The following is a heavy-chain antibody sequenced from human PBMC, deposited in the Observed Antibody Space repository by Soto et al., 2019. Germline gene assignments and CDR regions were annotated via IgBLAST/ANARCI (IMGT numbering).Heavy chain of an antibody. J-gene: IGHJ6*02. V-gene: IGHV3-21*01. CDR2: ISSSSSYI. CDR1: GFTFSSYS. CDR3: ARDQEPTHSSYGMDV. D-gene: IGHD1-1*01. Sequence: PGGSLRLSCAASGFTFSSYSMNWVRQAPGKGLEWVSSISSSSSYIYYADSVKGRSTISRDNAKNSLYLQMNSLRAEDTAVYYCARDQEPTHSSYGMDVWGQGTTVTVSS.